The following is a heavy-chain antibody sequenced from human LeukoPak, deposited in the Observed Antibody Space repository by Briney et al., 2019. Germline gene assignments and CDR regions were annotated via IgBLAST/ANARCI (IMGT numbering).Heavy chain of an antibody. CDR3: ARPYYYDSRIDP. D-gene: IGHD3-22*01. CDR1: GGSISSGDYY. Sequence: SETLSLTCTVSGGSISSGDYYWSWIRHPPGKGLEWGAYMYYSGSTYYNPSLKSRVTMSADTSKNQLSLKLSSVTAADTAVYYCARPYYYDSRIDPWGQGILVTVSS. CDR2: MYYSGST. J-gene: IGHJ5*02. V-gene: IGHV4-30-4*01.